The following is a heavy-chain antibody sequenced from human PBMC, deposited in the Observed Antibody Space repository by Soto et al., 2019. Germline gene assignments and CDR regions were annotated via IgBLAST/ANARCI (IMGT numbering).Heavy chain of an antibody. CDR2: ISAYNGNT. D-gene: IGHD1-7*01. Sequence: GASVKVSCKASGYTFTSYGISWVRQAPGQGLEWMGWISAYNGNTNYAQKLQGRVTMTTDISTSTAYMELRSLRSDDTAVYYCARDRITGTTYYYYGMDVWGQGTTVTVSS. CDR3: ARDRITGTTYYYYGMDV. V-gene: IGHV1-18*04. CDR1: GYTFTSYG. J-gene: IGHJ6*02.